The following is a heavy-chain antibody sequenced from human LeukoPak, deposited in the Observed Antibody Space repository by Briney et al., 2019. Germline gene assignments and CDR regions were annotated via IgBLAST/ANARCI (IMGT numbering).Heavy chain of an antibody. CDR2: ISYDGSNK. CDR3: AKALGGYHFDY. CDR1: GFTFSSYG. V-gene: IGHV3-30*18. Sequence: GSLRLSCAASGFTFSSYGMHWVRQAPGKGLEWVAVISYDGSNKYYADSVKGRFTISRDNSKNTLYLQMNSLRAEDTAVYYCAKALGGYHFDYWGQGTLVTVSS. J-gene: IGHJ4*02. D-gene: IGHD3-16*01.